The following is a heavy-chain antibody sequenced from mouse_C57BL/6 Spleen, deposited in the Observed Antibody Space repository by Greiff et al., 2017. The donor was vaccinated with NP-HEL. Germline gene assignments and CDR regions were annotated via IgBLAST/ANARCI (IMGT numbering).Heavy chain of an antibody. V-gene: IGHV1-55*01. D-gene: IGHD1-1*01. J-gene: IGHJ4*01. CDR2: IYPGSGST. CDR1: GYTFTSYW. CDR3: ARRYYYGSSPMDY. Sequence: QVQLQQPGAELVKPGASVKMSCKASGYTFTSYWITWVKQRPGQGLEWIGDIYPGSGSTNYNEKFKSKATLTVDTSSSTAYMQLSSLTSEDSAVYYCARRYYYGSSPMDYWGQGTSVTVSS.